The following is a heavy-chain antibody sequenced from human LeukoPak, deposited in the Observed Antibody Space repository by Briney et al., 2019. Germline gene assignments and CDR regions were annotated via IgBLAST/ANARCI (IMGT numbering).Heavy chain of an antibody. CDR2: IYYSGST. CDR3: ARGPLTDQFDY. D-gene: IGHD7-27*01. J-gene: IGHJ4*02. Sequence: PSETLSLTCTVYGGSISSGGYYWSWIRQHPGKGLEWIGYIYYSGSTYYNPSLKSRVTISVDTSKNQFSLKLSSVTAADTAVYYCARGPLTDQFDYWGQGTLVTVSS. CDR1: GGSISSGGYY. V-gene: IGHV4-31*03.